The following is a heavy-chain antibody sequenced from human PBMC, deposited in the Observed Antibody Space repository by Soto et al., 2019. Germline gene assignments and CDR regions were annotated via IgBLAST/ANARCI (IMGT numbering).Heavy chain of an antibody. CDR2: IRVKNGNT. V-gene: IGHV1-18*01. D-gene: IGHD2-21*02. Sequence: QVQLVQSGGEVKKPGASVKVSCKASGYTFNSYGISSVRQAPGQGLEWMGWIRVKNGNTNYAQNFQGRFTMTTDTSTSTAYMELRSLGTDDTAGYYCARGPTVGDIWGQGTMVTVSS. J-gene: IGHJ3*02. CDR3: ARGPTVGDI. CDR1: GYTFNSYG.